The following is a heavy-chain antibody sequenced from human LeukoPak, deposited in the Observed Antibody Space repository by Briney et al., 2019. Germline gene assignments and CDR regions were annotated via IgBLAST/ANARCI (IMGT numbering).Heavy chain of an antibody. CDR3: ASTSGWYEPIDY. CDR1: GFTFSSYG. D-gene: IGHD6-19*01. Sequence: PGGSLRLSCAASGFTFSSYGMHWVRQAPGKGLEWVAVIWYDGSNKYYADSVKGRFTISRDNSKNTLYLQMNSLRAEDTAVYYCASTSGWYEPIDYWGRGTLVTVSS. CDR2: IWYDGSNK. J-gene: IGHJ4*02. V-gene: IGHV3-33*01.